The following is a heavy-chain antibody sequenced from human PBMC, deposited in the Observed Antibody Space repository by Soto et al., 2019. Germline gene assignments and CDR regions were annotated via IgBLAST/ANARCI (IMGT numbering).Heavy chain of an antibody. V-gene: IGHV4-4*07. D-gene: IGHD1-26*01. J-gene: IGHJ5*02. CDR2: IYTSGST. CDR1: GGSISSYY. Sequence: SETLSLTCTVSGGSISSYYWSWIRQPAGKGLEWIGRIYTSGSTNYNPSLKSRVTMSVDTSKNQFSLKLSSVTAADTAVYYCAREPGVSGSYEDNWFDPWGQGPLVTVSS. CDR3: AREPGVSGSYEDNWFDP.